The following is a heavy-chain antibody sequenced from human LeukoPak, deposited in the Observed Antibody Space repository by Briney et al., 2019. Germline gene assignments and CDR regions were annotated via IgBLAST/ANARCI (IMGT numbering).Heavy chain of an antibody. Sequence: GESLKISCKGSGYSFTSYWIGWVRQMPGKGLEWMGIIYPGDSDTRYSPSFQGQVTISADKSISTAYLQWSSLKASDTAMYYCARQYVVPAAFYYYGMDVWGQGTTVTVSS. CDR3: ARQYVVPAAFYYYGMDV. CDR1: GYSFTSYW. V-gene: IGHV5-51*01. CDR2: IYPGDSDT. J-gene: IGHJ6*02. D-gene: IGHD2-2*01.